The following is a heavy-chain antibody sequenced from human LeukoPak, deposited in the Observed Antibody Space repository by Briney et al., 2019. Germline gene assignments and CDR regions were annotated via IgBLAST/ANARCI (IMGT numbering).Heavy chain of an antibody. CDR3: ARDVGYCSSTSCYGSAY. CDR2: ISSSSSYI. Sequence: GRSLRLSCAASGFTFSNYGMHWVRQAPGKGLEWVSSISSSSSYIYYADSVKGRFTISRDNAKNSLYLQMNSLRAEDTAVYYCARDVGYCSSTSCYGSAYWGQGTLVTVSS. D-gene: IGHD2-2*01. J-gene: IGHJ4*02. V-gene: IGHV3-21*01. CDR1: GFTFSNYG.